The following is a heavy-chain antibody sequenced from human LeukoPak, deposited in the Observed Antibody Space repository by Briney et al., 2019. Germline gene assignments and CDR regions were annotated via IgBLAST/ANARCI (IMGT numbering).Heavy chain of an antibody. CDR2: ILYDGSNK. CDR3: AAAGGGGYYGIDY. Sequence: GGSLRLSCAASGFTFSSYGMHWVRQAPGKGLEWVAVILYDGSNKYYADSVKGRFTISRDNSKNTLYLQMNSLRAEDTAVYYCAAAGGGGYYGIDYWGQGTLVTVSS. V-gene: IGHV3-30*03. CDR1: GFTFSSYG. J-gene: IGHJ4*02. D-gene: IGHD3-3*01.